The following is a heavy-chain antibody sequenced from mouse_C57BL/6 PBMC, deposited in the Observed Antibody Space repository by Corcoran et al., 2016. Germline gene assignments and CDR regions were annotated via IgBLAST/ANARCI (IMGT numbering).Heavy chain of an antibody. CDR2: IYWDDDK. D-gene: IGHD1-1*01. CDR1: GFSLSTSGMG. J-gene: IGHJ2*01. CDR3: ARGYYGSSQRAFDY. Sequence: QVTLKESGPGILQSSQTLSLTCSFSGFSLSTSGMGVSWIRQPSGKGLEWLAHIYWDDDKRYNPSLKSRLTISKDTSRNQVFLKITSVDTADTATYSCARGYYGSSQRAFDYWGQGTTLTVSS. V-gene: IGHV8-12*01.